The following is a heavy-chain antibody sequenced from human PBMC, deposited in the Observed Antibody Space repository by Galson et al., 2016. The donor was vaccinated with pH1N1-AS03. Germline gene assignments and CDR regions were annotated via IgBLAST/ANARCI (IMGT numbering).Heavy chain of an antibody. CDR1: GFSISSGYY. CDR3: AKSLYLSGSFHSYFDL. Sequence: EPLSLTCDVSGFSISSGYYWGWIRQPPRKGLGWIGSMYHSGTTFHNPSLKSRVTMSVDTSKNQFSLKLTSVTAADTAVYYCAKSLYLSGSFHSYFDLWGRGTLVIVSS. V-gene: IGHV4-38-2*01. CDR2: MYHSGTT. D-gene: IGHD3-10*01. J-gene: IGHJ2*01.